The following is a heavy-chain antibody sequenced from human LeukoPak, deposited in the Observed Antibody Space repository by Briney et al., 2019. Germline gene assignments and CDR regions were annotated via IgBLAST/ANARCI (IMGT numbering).Heavy chain of an antibody. Sequence: LGGSLRLSCAASGFTFHNYAIHWVRQAPGKGVEWVSLTIVDGITTYFAYSVKGRFTISRDNSKSSLFLQMNSLRTEDTALYYCARDHVYGGADYWGQGTLVTVSS. CDR1: GFTFHNYA. J-gene: IGHJ4*02. CDR2: TIVDGITT. V-gene: IGHV3-43*02. D-gene: IGHD5/OR15-5a*01. CDR3: ARDHVYGGADY.